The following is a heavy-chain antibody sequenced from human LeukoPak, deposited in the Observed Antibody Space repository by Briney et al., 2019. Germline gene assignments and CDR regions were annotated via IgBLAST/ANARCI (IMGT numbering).Heavy chain of an antibody. Sequence: PSETLSLTCAVSGGPISTSSYYWDWIRQSPGKGLEWIGSIFYSGTTYYNPSFTSQLTMSVDTSKNQFSLKLNSVTAADTAVYYCARHLRREALTSSHFDYWGQGTLVTVSS. CDR1: GGPISTSSYY. J-gene: IGHJ4*02. CDR3: ARHLRREALTSSHFDY. D-gene: IGHD3-9*01. V-gene: IGHV4-39*01. CDR2: IFYSGTT.